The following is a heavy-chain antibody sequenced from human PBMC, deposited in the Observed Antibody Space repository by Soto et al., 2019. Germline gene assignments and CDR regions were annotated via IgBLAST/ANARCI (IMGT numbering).Heavy chain of an antibody. D-gene: IGHD6-13*01. J-gene: IGHJ4*02. CDR2: ISAYNGNT. CDR1: GYTFTSYG. Sequence: ASVKVSCKASGYTFTSYGISWVRQAPGQGLEWMGWISAYNGNTNYAQKLQGRVTMTTDTSTSTAYMELRSLRSDDTAVYYCARDSSSWYFETMNFDYWGQGPLVTVSS. CDR3: ARDSSSWYFETMNFDY. V-gene: IGHV1-18*01.